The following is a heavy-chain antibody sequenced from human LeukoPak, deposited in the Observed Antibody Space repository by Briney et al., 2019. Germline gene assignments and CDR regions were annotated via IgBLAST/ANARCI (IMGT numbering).Heavy chain of an antibody. CDR1: GGSFSGYY. D-gene: IGHD6-19*01. CDR3: ARVRSGCNDY. J-gene: IGHJ4*02. CDR2: INHSGST. Sequence: SETLSLTCAVYGGSFSGYYWSWIRQPPGKGLEWIGEINHSGSTNYNPSLKSRATISVDTSKNQFSLKLSSVTAADTAVYYCARVRSGCNDYWGQGTLVTVSS. V-gene: IGHV4-34*01.